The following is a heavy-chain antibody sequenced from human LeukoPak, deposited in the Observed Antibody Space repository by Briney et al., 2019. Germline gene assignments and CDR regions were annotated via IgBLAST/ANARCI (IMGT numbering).Heavy chain of an antibody. J-gene: IGHJ4*02. V-gene: IGHV3-21*01. D-gene: IGHD1-7*01. CDR3: ARMNYVSSGWGAPFDY. CDR1: GFTFSSYS. CDR2: ISSSSSYI. Sequence: GGSLRLSCAASGFTFSSYSMNWVRQAPGKGLEWVSSISSSSSYIYYADSVKGRFTISRDNAKNSLYLQMNSLRAEDTAVYYCARMNYVSSGWGAPFDYWGQGTLVTVSS.